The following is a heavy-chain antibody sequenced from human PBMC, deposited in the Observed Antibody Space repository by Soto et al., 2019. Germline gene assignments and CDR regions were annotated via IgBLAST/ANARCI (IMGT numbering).Heavy chain of an antibody. D-gene: IGHD3-10*01. V-gene: IGHV3-74*01. CDR3: ARDPQDPYYYGSGSPNAFDI. CDR1: GFTFSSYW. Sequence: PGGSLRLSCAASGFTFSSYWMHWVRQAPGKGLVWVSRINSDGSSTSYADSVKGRFTISRDNAKNTLYLQMNSLRAEDTAVYYCARDPQDPYYYGSGSPNAFDIWGQGTMVNVSS. J-gene: IGHJ3*02. CDR2: INSDGSST.